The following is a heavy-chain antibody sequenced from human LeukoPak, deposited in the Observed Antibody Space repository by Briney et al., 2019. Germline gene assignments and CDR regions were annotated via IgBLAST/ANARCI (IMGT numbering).Heavy chain of an antibody. CDR3: ARGVYDILTGYDYYYYYMDV. D-gene: IGHD3-9*01. CDR1: GGFISSYY. CDR2: IYYSGST. V-gene: IGHV4-59*01. Sequence: SETLSLTCTVSGGFISSYYWSWIRQPPGKGLEWIGYIYYSGSTNYNPSLKSRVTISVDTSKSQFSLKLSSVTAADTAVYYCARGVYDILTGYDYYYYYMDVWGKGTTVTISS. J-gene: IGHJ6*03.